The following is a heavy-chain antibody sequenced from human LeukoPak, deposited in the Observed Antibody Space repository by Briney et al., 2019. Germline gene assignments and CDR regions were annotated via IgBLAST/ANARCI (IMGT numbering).Heavy chain of an antibody. CDR2: IYYSGST. J-gene: IGHJ4*02. Sequence: SETLSLTCTVSGGSISSGGYYWSWIRKHPGKGLEWIGYIYYSGSTYYNPSLKSRVTISVDTSKNQFSLRLSSVTAADTAVYYCARGHIQLWLPHLDYWGQGTLVTVSS. V-gene: IGHV4-31*03. CDR3: ARGHIQLWLPHLDY. D-gene: IGHD5-18*01. CDR1: GGSISSGGYY.